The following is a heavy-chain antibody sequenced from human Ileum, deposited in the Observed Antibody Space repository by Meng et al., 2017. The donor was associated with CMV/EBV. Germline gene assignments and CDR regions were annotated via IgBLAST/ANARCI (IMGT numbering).Heavy chain of an antibody. J-gene: IGHJ4*02. Sequence: QVPLQASCPGLVKPSETLSLTCTVSGGSINSNNYYWGWIRQPPGKGLEWIGSIYYNGNTPYNPSLKSRVTISLDTSKNQFSLRLSSVTAADTAVYYCARDITGSHFDHWGQGVLVTVSS. CDR3: ARDITGSHFDH. CDR1: GGSINSNNYY. CDR2: IYYNGNT. V-gene: IGHV4-39*07. D-gene: IGHD1-20*01.